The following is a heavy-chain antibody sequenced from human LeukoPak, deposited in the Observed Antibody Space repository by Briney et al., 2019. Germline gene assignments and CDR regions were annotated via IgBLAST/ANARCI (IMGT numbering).Heavy chain of an antibody. CDR2: ISSSGSTI. J-gene: IGHJ4*02. Sequence: GGSLRLSCAASGFTFSSYEINWVRQAPGKGLEWVSYISSSGSTIYYADSVKGRFTISRDNAKNSLYLQMNSLRAEDTAVYYCARDGSVADYWGQGTLVTVSS. CDR1: GFTFSSYE. V-gene: IGHV3-48*03. CDR3: ARDGSVADY.